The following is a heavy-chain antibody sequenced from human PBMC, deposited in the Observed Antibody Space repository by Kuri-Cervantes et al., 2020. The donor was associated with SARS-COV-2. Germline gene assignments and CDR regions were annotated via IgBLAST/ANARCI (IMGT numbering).Heavy chain of an antibody. J-gene: IGHJ4*02. CDR2: IIPIFGTT. D-gene: IGHD5-12*01. CDR1: GGTFSNYA. CDR3: ARDLGASIVATTEFVY. V-gene: IGHV1-69*13. Sequence: SVKVSCKASGGTFSNYALSWVRQAPGQGLEWMGGIIPIFGTTNYAQRFQGRVTIIADGSTSTAYMELSSLGFEDTAVHYCARDLGASIVATTEFVYWGQGTLVTVSS.